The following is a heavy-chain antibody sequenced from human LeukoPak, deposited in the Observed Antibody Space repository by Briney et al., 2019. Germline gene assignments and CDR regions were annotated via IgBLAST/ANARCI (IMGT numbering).Heavy chain of an antibody. CDR3: ARDRRDQSGWYYIPGGS. CDR2: IYYSGST. CDR1: GGSISSGDYY. D-gene: IGHD2-15*01. Sequence: SQTLSLTCTVSGGSISSGDYYWGWIRKPQGKGLEYIVYIYYSGSTYYNPSLKSRITISLDTSKNQFSLKLSSVTPADTAVYYCARDRRDQSGWYYIPGGSWGQGTLVTVSS. J-gene: IGHJ5*02. V-gene: IGHV4-30-4*08.